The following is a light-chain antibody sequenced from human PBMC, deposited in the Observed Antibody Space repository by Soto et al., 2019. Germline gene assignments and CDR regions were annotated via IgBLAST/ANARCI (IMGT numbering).Light chain of an antibody. CDR2: GAS. J-gene: IGKJ5*01. CDR3: QQYNNWPIS. V-gene: IGKV3D-15*01. CDR1: QTVASN. Sequence: EIVLTQSPATLSFSPGERATLSCRASQTVASNLAWYQQKPGQAPRLLIYGASTRASDTPARFSGSGSVTEFALTISSLQSEDFAVYYCQQYNNWPISFGQGTRLEIK.